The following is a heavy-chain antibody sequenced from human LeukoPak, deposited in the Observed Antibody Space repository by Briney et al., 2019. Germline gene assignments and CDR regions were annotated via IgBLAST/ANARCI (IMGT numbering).Heavy chain of an antibody. CDR2: INTNTGNP. J-gene: IGHJ4*02. CDR1: GYSFTSYA. D-gene: IGHD3-22*01. Sequence: ASVKVSCNASGYSFTSYAMNWVRQAPGQGLEWMGWINTNTGNPTYAQGFTGRFVFSLDTSVSTAYLQISSLKAEDTALYYCARGPTYSSGYRFDYWGQGTLVTVSS. V-gene: IGHV7-4-1*02. CDR3: ARGPTYSSGYRFDY.